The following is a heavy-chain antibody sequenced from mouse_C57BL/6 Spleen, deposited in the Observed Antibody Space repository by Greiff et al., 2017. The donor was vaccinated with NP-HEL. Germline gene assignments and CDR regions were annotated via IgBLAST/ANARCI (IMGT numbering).Heavy chain of an antibody. D-gene: IGHD1-1*01. CDR3: ATIYYGSFYAMDY. V-gene: IGHV1-53*01. Sequence: QVQLQQPGPELVKPGASVKLSCKASGYTFTSYWMHWVKQRHGQGLEWIGNINPSNGGTNYNEKFKSKATLTVDKSSSTAYMQLSSLTSEDSAVYYCATIYYGSFYAMDYWGQGTSVTVSS. CDR1: GYTFTSYW. CDR2: INPSNGGT. J-gene: IGHJ4*01.